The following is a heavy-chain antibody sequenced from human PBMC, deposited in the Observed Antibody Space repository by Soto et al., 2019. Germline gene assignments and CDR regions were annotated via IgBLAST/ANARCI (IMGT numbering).Heavy chain of an antibody. CDR3: ARLYNWNYFSPAKGFDY. J-gene: IGHJ4*02. CDR2: ISAYNGNT. D-gene: IGHD1-7*01. Sequence: ASVKVSCKASGYTFTSYGISWVRQAPGQGLEWMGWISAYNGNTNYAQKLQGRVTMTTDTSTSPANMELRSLRSDDTAVYYCARLYNWNYFSPAKGFDYWGQGTLVTVSS. CDR1: GYTFTSYG. V-gene: IGHV1-18*01.